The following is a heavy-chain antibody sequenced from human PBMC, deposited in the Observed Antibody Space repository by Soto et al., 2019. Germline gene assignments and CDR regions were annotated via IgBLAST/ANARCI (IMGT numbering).Heavy chain of an antibody. D-gene: IGHD6-6*01. CDR1: GDSVSSNSAA. CDR3: ASGGSSIAAREGYYYYGMDV. CDR2: TYYRSKWYN. Sequence: SQTLSLTCAIPGDSVSSNSAAWNWIRQSPSRGLEWLGRTYYRSKWYNDYAVSVKSRITINPDTSKDQFSLQLNSVTPEDTAVYYCASGGSSIAAREGYYYYGMDVWGQGTTVTVSS. V-gene: IGHV6-1*01. J-gene: IGHJ6*02.